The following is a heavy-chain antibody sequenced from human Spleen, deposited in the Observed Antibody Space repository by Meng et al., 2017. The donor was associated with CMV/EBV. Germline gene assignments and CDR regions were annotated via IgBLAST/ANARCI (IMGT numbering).Heavy chain of an antibody. CDR1: GFTFSSYA. D-gene: IGHD2-2*01. CDR2: ISYDGSNK. CDR3: AKDKGRYCSSNSCFPYDY. J-gene: IGHJ4*02. Sequence: GESLKISCAASGFTFSSYAMHWVRQAPGKGLEWVAVISYDGSNKYYADSVKGRFTISRDNSKNTLYLQMNSLRAEDTAVYYCAKDKGRYCSSNSCFPYDYWGQGTLVTVSS. V-gene: IGHV3-30-3*02.